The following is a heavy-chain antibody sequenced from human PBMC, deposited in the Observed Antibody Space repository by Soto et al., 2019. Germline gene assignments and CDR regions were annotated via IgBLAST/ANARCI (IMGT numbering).Heavy chain of an antibody. Sequence: GGSLRLSCVVSRYTFKSHGLSWVRQAPGKGLEWVSTIDSTGANTHYADSVRGRFTISRDNSRNTLHLQMHDLRADDTALYYCVSWVSAHFDYWGQGTLVTVS. J-gene: IGHJ4*02. CDR3: VSWVSAHFDY. CDR1: RYTFKSHG. D-gene: IGHD3-16*01. CDR2: IDSTGANT. V-gene: IGHV3-23*01.